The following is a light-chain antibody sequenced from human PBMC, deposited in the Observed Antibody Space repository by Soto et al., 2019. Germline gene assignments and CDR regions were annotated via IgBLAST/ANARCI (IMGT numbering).Light chain of an antibody. Sequence: QLVLTQSPSASASLGASVKLTCTLNSGHSSYTIAWHQQQPEKGPRYLMKVNSDGSHTKGDGIPDRFAGSSSGAERYLTISSLQSEDEADYYCQTWATGILVFGGGTKLTVL. CDR2: VNSDGSH. V-gene: IGLV4-69*01. CDR1: SGHSSYT. CDR3: QTWATGILV. J-gene: IGLJ3*02.